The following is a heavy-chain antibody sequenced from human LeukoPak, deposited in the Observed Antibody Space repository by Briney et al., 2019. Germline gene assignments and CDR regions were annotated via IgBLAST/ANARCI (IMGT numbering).Heavy chain of an antibody. CDR3: VHRTTVTSVDH. J-gene: IGHJ4*02. CDR2: IYGNDDK. CDR1: GFSLTTGAVV. V-gene: IGHV2-5*01. Sequence: SGPTLVKPTQTLTLTCTFSGFSLTTGAVVVGWVRQPPGKALEWLTFIYGNDDKRYSSSLASRLTITKDTSKNEVVLTLSDMDYVDTAKYFCVHRTTVTSVDHWGQGILVTVSS. D-gene: IGHD4-17*01.